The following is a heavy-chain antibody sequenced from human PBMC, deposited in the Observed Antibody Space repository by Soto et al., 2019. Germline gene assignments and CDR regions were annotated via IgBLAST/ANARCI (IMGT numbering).Heavy chain of an antibody. CDR1: GYIFVNYG. D-gene: IGHD3-16*01. CDR2: ISPYTGNT. CDR3: VMVDNYVTPTPQDV. V-gene: IGHV1-18*01. J-gene: IGHJ6*02. Sequence: QVQLVQSGDEVKKPGASVKVSCKASGYIFVNYGIAWVRQAPGQGLEGMGWISPYTGNTHSATKVQGRLTMTTDTSPSTAYMDLGSLTSDDTAVYYCVMVDNYVTPTPQDVWGQGTTVTVSS.